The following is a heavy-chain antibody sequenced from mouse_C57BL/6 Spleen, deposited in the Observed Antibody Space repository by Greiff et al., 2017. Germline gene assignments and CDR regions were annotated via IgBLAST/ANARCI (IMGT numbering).Heavy chain of an antibody. D-gene: IGHD2-2*01. CDR2: FLPGSDHT. Sequence: VKLKESGAELMKPGASVKLSCKATGYTFTAYWIEWVKQRHGHGLEWIGEFLPGSDHTTYNEKFKGKATFTAEPSSNTAYMQLSSLTTEDSAIYYCARKGVTTHFDYWGQGTTLTVSS. CDR3: ARKGVTTHFDY. CDR1: GYTFTAYW. V-gene: IGHV1-9*01. J-gene: IGHJ2*01.